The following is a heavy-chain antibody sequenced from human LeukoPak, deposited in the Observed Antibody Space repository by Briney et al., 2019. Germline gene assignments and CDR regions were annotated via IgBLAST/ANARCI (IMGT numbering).Heavy chain of an antibody. CDR2: IYYSGST. V-gene: IGHV4-59*01. Sequence: PSETLSLICTLSGGSISNYYWSWIRQPPGKGLEWIGYIYYSGSTNYNPSLKSRVTISVDTSKNQFSLKLSSVTAADTAVYYCARGYKRQQNYYDYGMDVWGQGTTVTVSS. J-gene: IGHJ6*02. D-gene: IGHD5-24*01. CDR3: ARGYKRQQNYYDYGMDV. CDR1: GGSISNYY.